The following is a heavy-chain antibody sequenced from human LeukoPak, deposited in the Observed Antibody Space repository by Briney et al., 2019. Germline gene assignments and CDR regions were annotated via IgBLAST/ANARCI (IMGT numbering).Heavy chain of an antibody. CDR3: ARGREYQLLFAFDP. CDR1: GGTFSSYA. D-gene: IGHD2-2*01. CDR2: IIPIFGTA. V-gene: IGHV1-69*13. J-gene: IGHJ5*02. Sequence: ASVKVSCKASGGTFSSYAISWVRQAPGQGLEWMGGIIPIFGTANYAQKFQGRVTITADESTSTAYMELSSLRSEDTAVYYCARGREYQLLFAFDPWGQGTLVTVSS.